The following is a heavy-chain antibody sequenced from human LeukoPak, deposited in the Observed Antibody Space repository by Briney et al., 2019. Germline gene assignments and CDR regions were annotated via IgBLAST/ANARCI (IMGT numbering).Heavy chain of an antibody. CDR3: ARXXXDPYYYGSGSYYXPSYFDY. V-gene: IGHV1-69*04. D-gene: IGHD3-10*01. CDR1: GGTFSSYA. J-gene: IGHJ4*02. CDR2: IIXILGIA. Sequence: ASVKVSCKASGGTFSSYAISWVRQAPGQGLEWMGRIIXILGIANYAQKFQGRVTITADKSTSTAYMELSSLRSEDTAVYYCARXXXDPYYYGSGSYYXPSYFDYWGQGTLVTVSS.